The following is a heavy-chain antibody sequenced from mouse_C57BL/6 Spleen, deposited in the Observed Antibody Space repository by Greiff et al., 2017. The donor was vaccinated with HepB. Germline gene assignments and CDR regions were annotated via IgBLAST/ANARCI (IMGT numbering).Heavy chain of an antibody. J-gene: IGHJ1*03. V-gene: IGHV7-3*01. Sequence: EVQVVESGGGLVQPGGSLSLSCAASGFTFTDYYMSWVRQPPGKALEWLGFIRNKANGYTTEYSASVKGRFTISRDNSQSILYLQMNALRAEDSATYYCARCLYYDGSDYWYVDVWGTGTTVTVSS. CDR1: GFTFTDYY. CDR3: ARCLYYDGSDYWYVDV. D-gene: IGHD1-1*01. CDR2: IRNKANGYTT.